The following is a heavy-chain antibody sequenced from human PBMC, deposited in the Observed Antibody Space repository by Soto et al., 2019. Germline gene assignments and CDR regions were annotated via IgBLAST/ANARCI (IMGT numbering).Heavy chain of an antibody. J-gene: IGHJ3*01. CDR1: GGSVSSGRYY. CDR2: IHHSGTT. CDR3: ATTPTSPAPNRDNFDV. V-gene: IGHV4-31*03. Sequence: QVQLQESGPGLLKPSETLSLTCSVSGGSVSSGRYYWSWIRQHPGKGLEWIGYIHHSGTTDYNPSLNSRALISMDRLQNHLSLTLGSVTAADTAVYYCATTPTSPAPNRDNFDVGGQGTVVTVSS.